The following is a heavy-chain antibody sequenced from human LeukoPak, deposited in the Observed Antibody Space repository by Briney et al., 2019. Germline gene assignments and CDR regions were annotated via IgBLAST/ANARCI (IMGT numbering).Heavy chain of an antibody. CDR1: GFTVSSNY. CDR2: ISYDGSNK. V-gene: IGHV3-30-3*01. D-gene: IGHD3-9*01. CDR3: ARSEYYDILTGLDY. J-gene: IGHJ4*02. Sequence: GGSLRLSCAASGFTVSSNYMSWVRQAPGKGLEWVAVISYDGSNKYYADSVKGRFTISRDNSKNTLYLQMNSLRAEDTAVYYCARSEYYDILTGLDYWGQGTLVTVSS.